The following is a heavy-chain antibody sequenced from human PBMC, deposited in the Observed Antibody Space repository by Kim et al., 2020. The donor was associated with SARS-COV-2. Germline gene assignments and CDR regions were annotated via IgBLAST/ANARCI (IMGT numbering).Heavy chain of an antibody. D-gene: IGHD6-19*01. CDR2: N. Sequence: NDYAISVKSRININPDTSKNHFSRHLNSVTPEDTAVYYCAREGWLVGFDYWGQGTLVTVSS. J-gene: IGHJ4*02. V-gene: IGHV6-1*01. CDR3: AREGWLVGFDY.